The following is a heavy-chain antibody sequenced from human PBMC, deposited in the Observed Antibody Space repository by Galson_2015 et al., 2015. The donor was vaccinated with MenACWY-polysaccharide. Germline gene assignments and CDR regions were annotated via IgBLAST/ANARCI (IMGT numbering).Heavy chain of an antibody. D-gene: IGHD4-17*01. V-gene: IGHV3-7*01. J-gene: IGHJ3*02. Sequence: LRLSCAASGFTFSNYWMTWIRQAPGKGLEWVANIKQDGSEKYYVDSVKGRFTFSRDNAKNSLFLQMNSLRAEDTAVYYCARRRGAYGNAFDIWGQGTMVTVSS. CDR1: GFTFSNYW. CDR3: ARRRGAYGNAFDI. CDR2: IKQDGSEK.